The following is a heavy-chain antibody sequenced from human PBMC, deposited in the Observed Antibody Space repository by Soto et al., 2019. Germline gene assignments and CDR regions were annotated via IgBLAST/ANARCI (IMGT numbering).Heavy chain of an antibody. CDR3: AKDLWSGRGGGIDY. D-gene: IGHD3-3*01. V-gene: IGHV3-23*01. Sequence: EVQLLDSGGGLVQPGGSLRLSCAASGFTFSIYAMHWVRQAPGKGLEWVSTISGAALNTYYADSVKGRFTISRDSSKRTVYLQMNSLSAADTAVYYCAKDLWSGRGGGIDYWGQGTLVTVSS. CDR1: GFTFSIYA. J-gene: IGHJ4*02. CDR2: ISGAALNT.